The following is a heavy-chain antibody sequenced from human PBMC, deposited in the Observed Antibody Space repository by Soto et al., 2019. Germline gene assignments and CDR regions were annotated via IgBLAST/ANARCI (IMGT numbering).Heavy chain of an antibody. D-gene: IGHD6-19*01. Sequence: VQLVESGGGVVQPGRSLRLSCAASGFTFSDYAMHWVRQAPGKGLEWVAVVSHDGRNTHYADSGEGRFTISRDSSKNTVSLEMTSLRAEDTAVYYCAKGGRQWLVTSDFNYWGQGALVTVSS. J-gene: IGHJ4*02. CDR1: GFTFSDYA. CDR3: AKGGRQWLVTSDFNY. CDR2: VSHDGRNT. V-gene: IGHV3-30*18.